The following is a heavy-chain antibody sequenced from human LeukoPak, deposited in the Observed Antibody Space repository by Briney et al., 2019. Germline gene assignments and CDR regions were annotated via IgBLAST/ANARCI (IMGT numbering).Heavy chain of an antibody. CDR3: ARDHRRLGAPYYFDY. CDR1: GYTFTDYY. Sequence: GASVKVSCKASGYTFTDYYMHWVRQAPGQGLEWMGWINPNSGGTNYAQKFQGRVTMTRDTSISTAYMELSRLRSDDTAVYYCARDHRRLGAPYYFDYWGQGTLVTVSS. D-gene: IGHD7-27*01. V-gene: IGHV1-2*02. CDR2: INPNSGGT. J-gene: IGHJ4*02.